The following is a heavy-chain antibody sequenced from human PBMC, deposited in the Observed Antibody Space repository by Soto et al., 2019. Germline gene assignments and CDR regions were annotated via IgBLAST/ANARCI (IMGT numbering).Heavy chain of an antibody. CDR2: ISAYNGNT. CDR1: GYTFTSYG. Sequence: ASVKVSCKASGYTFTSYGISWVRQAPGQGLECMGWISAYNGNTNYAQKLQGSVTMTTDTSTSTAYMELRSLRSDDTAVYYCARVRVITIFGVVTPSGGMDVWGQGITVTVSS. V-gene: IGHV1-18*04. D-gene: IGHD3-3*01. J-gene: IGHJ6*02. CDR3: ARVRVITIFGVVTPSGGMDV.